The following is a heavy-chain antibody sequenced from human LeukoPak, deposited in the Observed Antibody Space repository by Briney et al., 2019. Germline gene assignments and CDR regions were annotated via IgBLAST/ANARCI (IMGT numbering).Heavy chain of an antibody. CDR2: ISGSGGST. J-gene: IGHJ4*02. CDR1: GFTFSSYG. Sequence: GGSLRLSCAASGFTFSSYGMSWVRQAPGKGLEWVSAISGSGGSTYYADSVKGRFTISRDNSKNTLYLQMNSLRAEDTALYFCAQWSRYFDYWGQGTLVTVSS. V-gene: IGHV3-23*01. D-gene: IGHD1-26*01. CDR3: AQWSRYFDY.